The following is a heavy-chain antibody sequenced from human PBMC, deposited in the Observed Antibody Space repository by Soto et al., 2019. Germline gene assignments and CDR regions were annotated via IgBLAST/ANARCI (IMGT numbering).Heavy chain of an antibody. CDR2: ISASGGRT. D-gene: IGHD3-22*01. V-gene: IGHV3-23*01. CDR1: GLTFNIHA. CDR3: AKDHIVWDYSDSTDY. J-gene: IGHJ4*02. Sequence: EVQLLESGGGLVQPGGSLRLSCAASGLTFNIHAMSWVRQTPGKGLEWVSVISASGGRTYHADSVKGRFTISGDNSKNRLKLQMNSLGAEDTAVYYCAKDHIVWDYSDSTDYWGQGTLVTVSS.